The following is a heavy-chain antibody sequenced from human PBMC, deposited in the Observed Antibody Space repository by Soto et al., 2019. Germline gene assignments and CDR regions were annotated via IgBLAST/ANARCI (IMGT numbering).Heavy chain of an antibody. Sequence: GGSLRLSCAASGFTFSSYSMNWVRQAPGKGLEWVSYISSSSSTIYYADSVKGRFTISRDNAKNSLYLQMNSLRAEDTAVYYCARASPGGPAAVTPYWGQGTLVTVSS. CDR3: ARASPGGPAAVTPY. D-gene: IGHD2-2*01. CDR2: ISSSSSTI. J-gene: IGHJ4*02. V-gene: IGHV3-48*01. CDR1: GFTFSSYS.